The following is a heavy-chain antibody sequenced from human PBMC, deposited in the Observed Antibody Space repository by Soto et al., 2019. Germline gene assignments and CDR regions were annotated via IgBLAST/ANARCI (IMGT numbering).Heavy chain of an antibody. Sequence: GGSLRLSCAASGFTFNTYAVPWVRQAPGKGLEWVSIIRGSGGTTDYADSVKGRFAISRDNSKNTLYLQMNSLKAEDTAVYFCALKSSQLLLPDYWGQGTLVTVSS. CDR3: ALKSSQLLLPDY. D-gene: IGHD2-2*01. V-gene: IGHV3-23*01. J-gene: IGHJ4*02. CDR2: IRGSGGTT. CDR1: GFTFNTYA.